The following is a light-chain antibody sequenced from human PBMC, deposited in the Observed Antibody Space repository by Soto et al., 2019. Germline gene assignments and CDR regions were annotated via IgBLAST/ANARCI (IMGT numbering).Light chain of an antibody. J-gene: IGLJ1*01. Sequence: QSAPTQPASVSGSPGQSITISCTGTSSDVGGYNYVSWYQQHPGKAPKLMIYAVTDRPSGVSSRFSGSKSGNTASLTISGLQAEDEADYYCSSYTSSSTLFGTGTKVTVL. V-gene: IGLV2-14*01. CDR1: SSDVGGYNY. CDR2: AVT. CDR3: SSYTSSSTL.